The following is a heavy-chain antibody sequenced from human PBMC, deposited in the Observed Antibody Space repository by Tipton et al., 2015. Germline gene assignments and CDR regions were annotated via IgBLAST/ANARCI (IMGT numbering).Heavy chain of an antibody. Sequence: SLRLSCAASGFIFGNYYMNWIRQAPGKGLEWLTYISGDGSTVNYADSVKGRFTISRDNAKNSLYLQMNSLRAEDTAVYYCARCWHYYYYYGMDVWGQWPTVTVSS. CDR2: ISGDGSTV. CDR1: GFIFGNYY. CDR3: ARCWHYYYYYGMDV. J-gene: IGHJ6*02. V-gene: IGHV3-11*04.